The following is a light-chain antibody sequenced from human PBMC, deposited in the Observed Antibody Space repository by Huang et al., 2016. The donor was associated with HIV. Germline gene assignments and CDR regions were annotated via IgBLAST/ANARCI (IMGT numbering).Light chain of an antibody. J-gene: IGKJ2*01. CDR1: QSISSW. CDR3: QQYNSYPYT. V-gene: IGKV1-5*03. CDR2: QAS. Sequence: DIQMTQSPSTLSASVGARVTITCRASQSISSWLAWYQQKPGKAPNLLIYQASTLESWVPARFSGSESWTEFTLTISSLQPDDFATYYCQQYNSYPYTFGQGTKLEIK.